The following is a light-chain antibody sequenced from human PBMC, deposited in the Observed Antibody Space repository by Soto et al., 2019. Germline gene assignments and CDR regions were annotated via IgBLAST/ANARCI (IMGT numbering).Light chain of an antibody. V-gene: IGKV3-11*01. CDR2: DAS. Sequence: VLAQSSATLSFSPGQIATLSWSPSQSVGNYLAWYQQTPGQAPRLLIYDASNRATGIPARFSGSGSGTDFTLTISYLEPEDFAVFYCQQRSNWPPTCGQGTKGDI. J-gene: IGKJ1*01. CDR3: QQRSNWPPT. CDR1: QSVGNY.